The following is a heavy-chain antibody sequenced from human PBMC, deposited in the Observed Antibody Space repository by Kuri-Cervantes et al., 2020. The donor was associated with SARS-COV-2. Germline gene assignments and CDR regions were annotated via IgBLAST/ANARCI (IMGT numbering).Heavy chain of an antibody. CDR3: ARGKWLTPNPAFDY. CDR2: ISAYNGNT. Sequence: ASVKVSCKASGYTFINYGINWVRQAPGQGLEWMGWISAYNGNTNYAQKFQGRVTMTTDTSTSTAYMELRSLRSDDTAVYYCARGKWLTPNPAFDYWGQGTLVTVSS. V-gene: IGHV1-18*04. J-gene: IGHJ4*02. D-gene: IGHD6-19*01. CDR1: GYTFINYG.